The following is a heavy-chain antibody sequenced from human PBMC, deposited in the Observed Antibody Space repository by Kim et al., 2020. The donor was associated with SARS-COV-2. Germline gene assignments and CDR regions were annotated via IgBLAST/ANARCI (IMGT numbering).Heavy chain of an antibody. J-gene: IGHJ3*02. D-gene: IGHD5-12*01. Sequence: GGSLRLSCADSGFTFSSYWMSWVRQAPGKGLEWVANIKEDGSEKYYVDSVKGRFTISRDNAKNSVYLQMNSLRAEDTAVYFWVRDGYSGYDRAFDIWGQGTMVTVSS. CDR3: VRDGYSGYDRAFDI. CDR1: GFTFSSYW. CDR2: IKEDGSEK. V-gene: IGHV3-7*01.